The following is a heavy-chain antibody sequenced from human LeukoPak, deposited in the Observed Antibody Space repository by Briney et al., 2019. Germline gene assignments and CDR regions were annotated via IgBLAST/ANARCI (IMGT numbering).Heavy chain of an antibody. V-gene: IGHV3-20*04. D-gene: IGHD2-2*02. CDR2: INWNGGTI. CDR1: GFTFSSYG. J-gene: IGHJ4*02. Sequence: PPGKSLRLSCAASGFTFSSYGMSWVRQAPGKGLEWVSGINWNGGTIGYADSVKGRFTISRDNAKNSLYLQMNSLRAEDAALYYCARYGFYCSSTSCYIFDNWGQGTLVTVSS. CDR3: ARYGFYCSSTSCYIFDN.